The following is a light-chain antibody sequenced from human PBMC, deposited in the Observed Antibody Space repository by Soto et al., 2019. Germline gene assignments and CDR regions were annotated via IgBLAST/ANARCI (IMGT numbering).Light chain of an antibody. CDR3: SSYTSSSSYV. J-gene: IGLJ1*01. CDR1: SSDVGAYNY. Sequence: QSVLTQPASVSGSPGQSITISCTGTSSDVGAYNYVSWYQQHPDKAPKLMIYDVSNRPSGVSTRFSGSKSGNTASLTISGLQTEDEADYYCSSYTSSSSYVFGTGTKVTVL. V-gene: IGLV2-14*03. CDR2: DVS.